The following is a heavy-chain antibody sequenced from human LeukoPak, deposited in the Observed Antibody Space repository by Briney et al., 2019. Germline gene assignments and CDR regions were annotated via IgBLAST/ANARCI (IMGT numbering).Heavy chain of an antibody. V-gene: IGHV1-24*01. CDR3: ATGDFDGPGPFDY. J-gene: IGHJ4*02. CDR2: FDPEDGET. D-gene: IGHD3-9*01. Sequence: ATVKVSCKVSGYTLTELSMHWVRQAPGKGLEWMGGFDPEDGETIYAQKFQGRVTMTEDTSTDTAYMELSSLRSEDTAVYYCATGDFDGPGPFDYWGQGTLVTVSS. CDR1: GYTLTELS.